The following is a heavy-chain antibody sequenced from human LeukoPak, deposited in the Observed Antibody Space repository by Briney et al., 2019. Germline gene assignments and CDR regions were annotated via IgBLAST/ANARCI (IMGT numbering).Heavy chain of an antibody. Sequence: KPSETLSLTCAVYGGSFSGYYWSWIRQPPGKGLEWIGEINHGGITNYNPSFKSRVTISVDTSKNQFSLKLSSVTAADTAVYYCARGRRSSSTSCYDYWGQGTLVTVSS. V-gene: IGHV4-34*01. CDR1: GGSFSGYY. CDR2: INHGGIT. CDR3: ARGRRSSSTSCYDY. D-gene: IGHD2-2*01. J-gene: IGHJ4*02.